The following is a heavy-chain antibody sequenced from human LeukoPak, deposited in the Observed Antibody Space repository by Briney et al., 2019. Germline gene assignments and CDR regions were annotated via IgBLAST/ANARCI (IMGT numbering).Heavy chain of an antibody. Sequence: ASVKVSCKASGYTFTSYDINWVRQSTGQGLEWMGWMNPNSGNTGYAQKFQGRVTMTRNTSISTAYMELSSLRSEDTAVYYCARMTPYLYGMDVWGQGTTVTVSS. CDR2: MNPNSGNT. CDR3: ARMTPYLYGMDV. V-gene: IGHV1-8*01. J-gene: IGHJ6*02. CDR1: GYTFTSYD.